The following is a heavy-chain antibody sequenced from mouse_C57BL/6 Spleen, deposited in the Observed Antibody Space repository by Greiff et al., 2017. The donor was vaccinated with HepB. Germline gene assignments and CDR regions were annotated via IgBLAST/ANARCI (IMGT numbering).Heavy chain of an antibody. CDR3: ARELHDYSFYAMDY. CDR1: GYAFTNYL. D-gene: IGHD2-4*01. J-gene: IGHJ4*01. Sequence: VQLQQSGAELVRPGTSVKVSCKASGYAFTNYLIEWVKQRPGQGLEWIGVINPGSGGTNYNEKFKGKATLTADKSSSTAYMQLSSLTSEDSAVYFCARELHDYSFYAMDYWGQGTSVTVSS. V-gene: IGHV1-54*01. CDR2: INPGSGGT.